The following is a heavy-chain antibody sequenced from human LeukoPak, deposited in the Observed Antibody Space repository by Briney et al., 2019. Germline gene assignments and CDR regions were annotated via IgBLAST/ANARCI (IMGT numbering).Heavy chain of an antibody. CDR3: AREAQGSGWYTDY. CDR2: IWFDGSNK. Sequence: GGSLRLSCAASGFTFSSYGMHWVRQAPGKGLEWVVVIWFDGSNKYYADSVKGRFTISRDNSKNTLYLQMNSLRADDTAVYYCAREAQGSGWYTDYWGQGTLVTVSS. J-gene: IGHJ4*02. V-gene: IGHV3-33*01. CDR1: GFTFSSYG. D-gene: IGHD6-19*01.